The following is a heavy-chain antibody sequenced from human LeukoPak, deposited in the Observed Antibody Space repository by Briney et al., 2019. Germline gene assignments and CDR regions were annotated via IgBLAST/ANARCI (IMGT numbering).Heavy chain of an antibody. D-gene: IGHD6-19*01. CDR2: INWNGGST. CDR1: GFTFDDHG. Sequence: PGGSLRVSCAASGFTFDDHGMSWVRQAPGKGLEWVSGINWNGGSTGYADSVKGRFTISRDNARNSLYLQMNSVRAEDTALYYCARDLGSGWTRFDYWGQGTLVTVSS. V-gene: IGHV3-20*04. CDR3: ARDLGSGWTRFDY. J-gene: IGHJ4*02.